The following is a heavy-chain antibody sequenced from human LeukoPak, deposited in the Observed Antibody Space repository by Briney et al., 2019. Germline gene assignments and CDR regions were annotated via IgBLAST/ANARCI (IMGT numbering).Heavy chain of an antibody. CDR3: ARDRAMADY. V-gene: IGHV1-3*04. J-gene: IGHJ4*02. CDR2: IHTGNGNT. CDR1: GYIFTSYP. Sequence: GASVKVSCKASGYIFTSYPIHWVRQAPGQRLEWMGWIHTGNGNTKYSQKFEGRVTVTRDTAATAAYMELSSLRSEDTAVYYCARDRAMADYWGQGTLVTVSS. D-gene: IGHD5-18*01.